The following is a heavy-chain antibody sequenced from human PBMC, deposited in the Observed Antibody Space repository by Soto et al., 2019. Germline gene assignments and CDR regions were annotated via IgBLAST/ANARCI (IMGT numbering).Heavy chain of an antibody. J-gene: IGHJ4*02. D-gene: IGHD2-2*01. CDR1: GYTFTGYY. CDR2: INPNSGGT. CDR3: AREGKASPATFDY. V-gene: IGHV1-2*04. Sequence: ASVKVSCKASGYTFTGYYMHWVRQAPGQGLEWMGWINPNSGGTNYAQKFQGWVTMTRDTSISTAYMELSRLRSDDTAVYYCAREGKASPATFDYWGQGTLVTVYS.